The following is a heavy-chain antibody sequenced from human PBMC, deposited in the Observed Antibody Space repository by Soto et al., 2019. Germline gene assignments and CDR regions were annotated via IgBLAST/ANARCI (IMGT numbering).Heavy chain of an antibody. J-gene: IGHJ4*02. Sequence: EVQLVESGGGLVQPGRSLTLSCVASGFTFGDYAMHWVRQVPGKGLEWVSGISWISSGIGYADSVKGRFSISRDNAKNSLYLQMNSVRVEDTALYYCAKDIGLSVTGTTRFDYWGQGTLVTVSS. CDR1: GFTFGDYA. CDR2: ISWISSGI. D-gene: IGHD1-7*01. CDR3: AKDIGLSVTGTTRFDY. V-gene: IGHV3-9*01.